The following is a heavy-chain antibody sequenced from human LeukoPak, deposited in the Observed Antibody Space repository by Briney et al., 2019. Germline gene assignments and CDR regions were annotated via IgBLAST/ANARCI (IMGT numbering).Heavy chain of an antibody. Sequence: SETLSLTCTVSGGSISSSSYYWGWIRQPPGKGLEWIGSIYYSGSTYYNPSLKSRVTISVDTSKNQFSLKLSSVTAADTAVYYCARALLFYGDYFDYWGQGTLVTVSS. CDR3: ARALLFYGDYFDY. J-gene: IGHJ4*02. D-gene: IGHD4-17*01. V-gene: IGHV4-39*07. CDR2: IYYSGST. CDR1: GGSISSSSYY.